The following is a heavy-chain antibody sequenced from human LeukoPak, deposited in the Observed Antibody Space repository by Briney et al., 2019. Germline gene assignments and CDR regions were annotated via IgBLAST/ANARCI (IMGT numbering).Heavy chain of an antibody. CDR2: INPNSGGT. V-gene: IGHV1-2*02. D-gene: IGHD2-21*01. CDR3: ARDPLGGGDNAFDI. Sequence: GASVKVSCKASGYTFTGYYMHWVRQAPGQGLEWMGWINPNSGGTNYAQRFQGRVTMTRDTSISTAYMELSRLRSDDTAVYCCARDPLGGGDNAFDIWGQGTMVTVSS. CDR1: GYTFTGYY. J-gene: IGHJ3*02.